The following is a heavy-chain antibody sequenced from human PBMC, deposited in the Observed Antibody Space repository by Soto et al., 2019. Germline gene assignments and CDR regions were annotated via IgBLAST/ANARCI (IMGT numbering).Heavy chain of an antibody. J-gene: IGHJ6*02. CDR1: GGSISSGDYY. CDR3: ARDRSGSYYGMDV. Sequence: KPSETLSLTCTVSGGSISSGDYYWSWIRQPPGKGLEWIGYIYYSGSTYYNPSLKSRVTISVDTSKNQFSLKLSSVTAADTAAYYCARDRSGSYYGMDVWGQGTTVTVSS. V-gene: IGHV4-30-4*01. D-gene: IGHD1-26*01. CDR2: IYYSGST.